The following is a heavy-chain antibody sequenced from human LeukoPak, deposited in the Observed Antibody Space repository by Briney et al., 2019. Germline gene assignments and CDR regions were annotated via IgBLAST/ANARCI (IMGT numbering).Heavy chain of an antibody. CDR3: ARGTMVRGVPRPFDY. V-gene: IGHV4-34*01. CDR2: INHSGST. J-gene: IGHJ4*02. D-gene: IGHD3-10*01. CDR1: GGSFSGYY. Sequence: PSETLSLTCAVYGGSFSGYYWSWIRQPPGKGLEWIGEINHSGSTNYNPSLKSRVTISVDTSKNQFSLKLSSVTAADTAVYYCARGTMVRGVPRPFDYWGQGTLVTVSS.